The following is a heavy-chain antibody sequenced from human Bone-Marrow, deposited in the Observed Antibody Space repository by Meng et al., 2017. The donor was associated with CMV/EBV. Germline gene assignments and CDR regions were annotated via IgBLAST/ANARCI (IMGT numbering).Heavy chain of an antibody. CDR3: ASEYCDSTTCYDD. Sequence: LSLSCAASGFTFSSYWMHWVRQAPGKGLVWLARINSDGSSTTYADSVKGRFTISRDNAKNTLYLQMHSLRAEDTAVYYCASEYCDSTTCYDDWGQGNLVTVSS. D-gene: IGHD2/OR15-2a*01. CDR1: GFTFSSYW. J-gene: IGHJ4*02. V-gene: IGHV3-74*01. CDR2: INSDGSST.